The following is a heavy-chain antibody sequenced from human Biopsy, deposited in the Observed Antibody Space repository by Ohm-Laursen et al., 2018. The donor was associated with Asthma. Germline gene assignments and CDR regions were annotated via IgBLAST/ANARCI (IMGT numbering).Heavy chain of an antibody. CDR3: ARCQVGYSSGWSLLLKKIYYSGMDV. CDR1: GGTFSNFA. J-gene: IGHJ6*02. Sequence: SSVKVSCKAPGGTFSNFAISWMRQAPGQGLEWLGGIMTVFGTTNYAQKVQGRVTITADESTSTAYMEVTSLRSEDTAIYYCARCQVGYSSGWSLLLKKIYYSGMDVWGQGTAVTVSS. D-gene: IGHD6-19*01. V-gene: IGHV1-69*01. CDR2: IMTVFGTT.